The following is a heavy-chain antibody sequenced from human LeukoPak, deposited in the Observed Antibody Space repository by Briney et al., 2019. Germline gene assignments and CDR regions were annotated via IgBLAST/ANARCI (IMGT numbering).Heavy chain of an antibody. CDR1: GFTFTTHW. J-gene: IGHJ3*02. V-gene: IGHV3-74*01. Sequence: GGSLRLSCGASGFTFTTHWIHWVRQAPGKGLVWVSRIKPDGSDTNYADSVKGRFTISRDNAKNTVYLQMNSLRAEDTAVYYCARVIQGAFDIWGQGTMVTVSS. CDR2: IKPDGSDT. CDR3: ARVIQGAFDI.